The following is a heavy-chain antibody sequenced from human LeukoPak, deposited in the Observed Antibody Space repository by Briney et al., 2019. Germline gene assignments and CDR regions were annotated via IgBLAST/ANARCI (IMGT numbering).Heavy chain of an antibody. CDR1: GGSFSGYY. J-gene: IGHJ4*02. V-gene: IGHV4-34*01. D-gene: IGHD4-17*01. Sequence: SSETLSLTCAVYGGSFSGYYWSWIRQSPGKGLEWIGEINRNGDTNYNPSLKSRVTISTDTSKNQFSLKLESTTAADTGVYYCARGPTVESHDFDYWGQGTLVTVSS. CDR3: ARGPTVESHDFDY. CDR2: INRNGDT.